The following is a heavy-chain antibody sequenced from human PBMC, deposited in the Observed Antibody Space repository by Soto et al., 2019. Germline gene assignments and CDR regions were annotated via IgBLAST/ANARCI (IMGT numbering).Heavy chain of an antibody. V-gene: IGHV1-69*01. J-gene: IGHJ3*02. CDR1: GGSFSSNA. CDR3: SSRERVDAFDI. CDR2: IIPILGSA. Sequence: QVQLVQSGAEVKKPGSSVKVSCKASGGSFSSNAISWVRQAPGQGLEWMGGIIPILGSANYAQKFQDRLTITADGSTTTTYMELSSLRAEDAAVYYGSSRERVDAFDIWGQWTLVTVSS.